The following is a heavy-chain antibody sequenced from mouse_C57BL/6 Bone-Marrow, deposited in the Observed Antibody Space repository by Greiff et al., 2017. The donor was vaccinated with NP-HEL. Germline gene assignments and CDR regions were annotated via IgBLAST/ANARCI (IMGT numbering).Heavy chain of an antibody. CDR1: GYTFTSYW. J-gene: IGHJ4*01. Sequence: VQLQQPGAELVKPGASVKLSCKASGYTFTSYWMHWVKQRPGQGLEWIGMIHPNSGSTNYNEKLKSKATLTVDKSSSTAYMQLSSLTSADSAVYYCASYYYGSSFYYAMDYWGQGTSVTVSS. D-gene: IGHD1-1*01. V-gene: IGHV1-64*01. CDR3: ASYYYGSSFYYAMDY. CDR2: IHPNSGST.